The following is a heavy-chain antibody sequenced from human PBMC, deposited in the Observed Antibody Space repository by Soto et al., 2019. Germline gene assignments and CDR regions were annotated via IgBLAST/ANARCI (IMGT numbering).Heavy chain of an antibody. D-gene: IGHD3-3*01. Sequence: QVQLVQSGAEVKKPGASVKVSCKASGYTFTSYDINWVRQATGQGLEWMGWMNPNSGNTGYAQKFQGRVTMTRNTSITTAYMDLSSLRPEDTAVYYCASPARNYDFWSGYSFDIWGQGTMVTVSS. CDR1: GYTFTSYD. CDR3: ASPARNYDFWSGYSFDI. J-gene: IGHJ3*02. V-gene: IGHV1-8*01. CDR2: MNPNSGNT.